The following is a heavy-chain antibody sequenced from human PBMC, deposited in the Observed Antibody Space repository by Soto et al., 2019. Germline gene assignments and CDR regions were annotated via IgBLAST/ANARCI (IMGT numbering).Heavy chain of an antibody. CDR1: GDTFNFYS. CDR3: ASSYGSGYRAFDY. CDR2: VNPIVSMS. V-gene: IGHV1-69*02. D-gene: IGHD3-10*01. Sequence: QVQLVQSGAEVKRPGSSVKVSCKASGDTFNFYSINWVRQAPGLGLEWMGRVNPIVSMSNYAQKFQGRVTXTXDRXTSTADMELSSLRSENTPIYYCASSYGSGYRAFDYWGQGALVTVSS. J-gene: IGHJ4*02.